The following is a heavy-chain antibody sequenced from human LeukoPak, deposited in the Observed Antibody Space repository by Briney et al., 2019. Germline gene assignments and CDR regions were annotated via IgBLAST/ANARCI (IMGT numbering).Heavy chain of an antibody. CDR3: ATKGSGWAVDY. Sequence: GGSLRLSCAASGFTVSSNYMSWVRQAPGKGLEWVSVIYSGGSTYYADSVKGRFTISRDNSKNTLYLQMNSLRAEDTAVYYCATKGSGWAVDYWGQGTLVTVSS. D-gene: IGHD6-19*01. CDR1: GFTVSSNY. V-gene: IGHV3-66*01. J-gene: IGHJ4*02. CDR2: IYSGGST.